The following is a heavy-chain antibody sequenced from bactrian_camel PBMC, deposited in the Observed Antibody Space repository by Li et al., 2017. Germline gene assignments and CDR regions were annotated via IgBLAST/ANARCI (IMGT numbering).Heavy chain of an antibody. CDR2: ISSGGGST. Sequence: VESGGSTRLSCAASGFTFSSYPMNWVRQAPGKGLEWVSSISSGGGSTYYADSVKGRFTISRDNAKNTVFLQLNSLKTEDTAMYYCVKPNPDARGGFDHWGQGTQVTVS. V-gene: IGHV3S40*01. CDR3: VKPNPDARGGFDH. J-gene: IGHJ4*01. CDR1: GFTFSSYP. D-gene: IGHD1*01.